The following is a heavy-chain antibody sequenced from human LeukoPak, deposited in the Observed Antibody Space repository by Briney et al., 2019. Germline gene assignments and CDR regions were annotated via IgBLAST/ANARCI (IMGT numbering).Heavy chain of an antibody. V-gene: IGHV3-30*03. CDR2: ISYDGSNK. CDR3: ARDTVVTPEYFQH. CDR1: GFTFSSYS. Sequence: GGSLRLSCAASGFTFSSYSLSWVRQAPGKGLEWVSVISYDGSNKYYADSVKGRFTISRDNSKNTLYLQMNSLRAEDTAVYYCARDTVVTPEYFQHWGQGTLVTVSS. D-gene: IGHD4-23*01. J-gene: IGHJ1*01.